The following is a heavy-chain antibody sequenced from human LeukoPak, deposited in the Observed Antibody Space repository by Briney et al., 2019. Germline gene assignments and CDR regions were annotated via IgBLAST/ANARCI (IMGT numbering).Heavy chain of an antibody. Sequence: GGSLRLSCAASGFTFSSYAMSWVRQAPGKGLEWVSAISGSGGSTYYADSVKGRFTISRDNSKNTLYLQMNSLRAEDTAAYYCAKDLQRGMITFGGVIVGFDYWGQGTLVTVSS. V-gene: IGHV3-23*01. CDR1: GFTFSSYA. CDR2: ISGSGGST. CDR3: AKDLQRGMITFGGVIVGFDY. J-gene: IGHJ4*02. D-gene: IGHD3-16*02.